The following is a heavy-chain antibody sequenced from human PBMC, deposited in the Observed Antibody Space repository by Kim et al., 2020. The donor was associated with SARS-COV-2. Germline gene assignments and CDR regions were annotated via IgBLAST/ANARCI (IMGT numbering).Heavy chain of an antibody. CDR2: K. D-gene: IGHD6-19*01. J-gene: IGHJ4*02. Sequence: KSYADSLKSRLANSKDNPKKSLYLQRNNLRAEDTAVYYCARDYDSGWYGYWGQGTLVTVSS. CDR3: ARDYDSGWYGY. V-gene: IGHV3-11*04.